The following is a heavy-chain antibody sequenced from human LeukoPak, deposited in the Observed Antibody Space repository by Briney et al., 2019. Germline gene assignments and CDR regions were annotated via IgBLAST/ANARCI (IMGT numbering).Heavy chain of an antibody. Sequence: GESLKISCKISGYRLTDNWIGWVRQVPGKGLEWMGLIYPGDSDTRYSPSFQGQVTFSVDMSISTAYLQLSGLRASDTAMYYCARRHCGGDCHFDYWGQGTLVTVSS. V-gene: IGHV5-51*01. CDR1: GYRLTDNW. D-gene: IGHD2-21*02. CDR2: IYPGDSDT. J-gene: IGHJ4*02. CDR3: ARRHCGGDCHFDY.